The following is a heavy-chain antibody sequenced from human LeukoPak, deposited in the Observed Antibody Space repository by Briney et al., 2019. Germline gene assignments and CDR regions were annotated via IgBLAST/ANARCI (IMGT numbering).Heavy chain of an antibody. CDR3: AXGGWVRISGGDY. V-gene: IGHV7-4-1*02. Sequence: ASVKVSCKASGYSFTSHAMNWVRQAPGQGLEWMGWINTNTGNPTYAQGFTGRVVFSLDTSVSTAYLQISSLKADDTAVYYCAXGGWVRISGGDYWGQGTLVTVSS. CDR1: GYSFTSHA. D-gene: IGHD5-12*01. CDR2: INTNTGNP. J-gene: IGHJ4*02.